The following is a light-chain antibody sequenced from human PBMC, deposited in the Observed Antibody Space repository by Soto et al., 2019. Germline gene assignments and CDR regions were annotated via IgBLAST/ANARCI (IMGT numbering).Light chain of an antibody. CDR2: GAS. Sequence: EIVLTQSPGTLSLSPVERATLSCMASQSVGSSYIAWYQQKRGQAPRLLIYGASSRATGIPDRFSGSASGTDFTLTISRLEPEDFAVYYCQQYGSSPLTFGGGTKVDIK. J-gene: IGKJ4*01. V-gene: IGKV3-20*01. CDR1: QSVGSSY. CDR3: QQYGSSPLT.